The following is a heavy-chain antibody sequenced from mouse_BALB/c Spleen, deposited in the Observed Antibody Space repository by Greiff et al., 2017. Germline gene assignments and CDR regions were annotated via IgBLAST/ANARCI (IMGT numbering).Heavy chain of an antibody. Sequence: QVQLKESGPGLVAPSQSLSITCTVSGFSLTGYGVNWVRQPPGKGLVWLGLIWGVGSTDYNSAHKSRLSISKNNSKSQVFLKMNSRQTDDTARYCYGREADDYVWYFDDWGAGTTVTVSS. V-gene: IGHV2-6-7*01. CDR2: IWGVGST. J-gene: IGHJ1*01. CDR3: GREADDYVWYFDD. D-gene: IGHD2-4*01. CDR1: GFSLTGYG.